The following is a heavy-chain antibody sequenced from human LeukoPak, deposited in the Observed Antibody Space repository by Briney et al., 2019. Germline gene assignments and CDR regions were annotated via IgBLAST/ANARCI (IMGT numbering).Heavy chain of an antibody. Sequence: SETLSLTCTVSGGSISRYYWSWIRQPPGKGLEWIGYIYYSGSTNYNPSLKSRVTISVDASKKQFSLKLSSVTAADTAVYYCARPHLLCSSTSCYVDWYFDLWGRGTLVTVSS. CDR1: GGSISRYY. J-gene: IGHJ2*01. D-gene: IGHD2-2*01. CDR3: ARPHLLCSSTSCYVDWYFDL. V-gene: IGHV4-59*08. CDR2: IYYSGST.